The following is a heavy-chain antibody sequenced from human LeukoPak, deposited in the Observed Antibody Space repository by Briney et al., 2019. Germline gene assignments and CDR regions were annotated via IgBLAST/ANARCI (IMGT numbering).Heavy chain of an antibody. CDR3: ASPRDYYDSSGYYYPFDY. V-gene: IGHV3-53*01. CDR2: IYSGGST. CDR1: GFTVSSNY. J-gene: IGHJ4*02. Sequence: IQPGGSLRLSCAASGFTVSSNYMSWVRQAPGKGLEWVSVIYSGGSTYYADSVKGRFTISRDNSKNTLYLQMNSLRAEDTAVYYCASPRDYYDSSGYYYPFDYWGQGTLVTVSS. D-gene: IGHD3-22*01.